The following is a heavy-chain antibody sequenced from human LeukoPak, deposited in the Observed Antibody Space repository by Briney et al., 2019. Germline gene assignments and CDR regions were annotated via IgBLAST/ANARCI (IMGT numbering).Heavy chain of an antibody. CDR3: AKDRYYYHSSGSLDY. CDR1: GFTFSSYG. J-gene: IGHJ4*02. CDR2: ISYDGSNK. V-gene: IGHV3-30*18. Sequence: PGRSLRLSCAASGFTFSSYGIHWVRQAPGKGLEWVAVISYDGSNKYYADSVKSRFTISRDNSKNTLYLQMNSLRAEDTAVYYCAKDRYYYHSSGSLDYWGQGTLVTVSS. D-gene: IGHD3-22*01.